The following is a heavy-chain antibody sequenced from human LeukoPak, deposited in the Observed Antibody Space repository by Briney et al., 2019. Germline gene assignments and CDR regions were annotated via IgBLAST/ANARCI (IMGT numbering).Heavy chain of an antibody. D-gene: IGHD2-15*01. Sequence: GRSLRLFCTASGFTFGDYAVSWVRQDPGKGLEWVGFIRSKAHGGTTEYAASVKGRFTISRDDSKSIAYLQVNGLKIEDTAVYYCTRDLRISGGWYSDHWGQGTLVTVSS. CDR1: GFTFGDYA. CDR3: TRDLRISGGWYSDH. J-gene: IGHJ4*02. V-gene: IGHV3-49*04. CDR2: IRSKAHGGTT.